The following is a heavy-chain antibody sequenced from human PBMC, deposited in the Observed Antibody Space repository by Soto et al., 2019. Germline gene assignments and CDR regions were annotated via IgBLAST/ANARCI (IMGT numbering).Heavy chain of an antibody. CDR3: AKGKISTTTYTSFDS. D-gene: IGHD1-26*01. CDR1: GFTFRSYA. J-gene: IGHJ5*01. V-gene: IGHV3-30-3*01. Sequence: GGSLRLSCAASGFTFRSYAMHWVRQAPGKGLEWVAFILYDGSNKHYADSVKGRFTISRENSKNTLYLQMNSLRAEDTAVYYCAKGKISTTTYTSFDSWGQGPMLTVYS. CDR2: ILYDGSNK.